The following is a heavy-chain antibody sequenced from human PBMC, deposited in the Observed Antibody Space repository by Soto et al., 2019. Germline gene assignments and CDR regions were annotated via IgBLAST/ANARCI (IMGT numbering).Heavy chain of an antibody. CDR3: AKDRVPMDV. V-gene: IGHV3-30*18. CDR2: ISYDGSNK. CDR1: GFTFSSYG. J-gene: IGHJ6*02. Sequence: GGSLRLSCAASGFTFSSYGMHWVRQAPGKGLEWVAVISYDGSNKYYADSVKGRFTISRDNSKNTLYLQMNSLRAEDTAVYYCAKDRVPMDVWGQGTTVTVSS.